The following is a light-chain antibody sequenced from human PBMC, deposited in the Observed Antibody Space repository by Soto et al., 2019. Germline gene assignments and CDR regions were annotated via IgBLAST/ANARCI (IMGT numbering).Light chain of an antibody. CDR3: ASCDARVNGPV. CDR2: TNT. V-gene: IGLV1-44*01. J-gene: IGLJ1*01. CDR1: SSNVGGHP. Sequence: QSVLTQPPSASETPGQRVTISCSGISSNVGGHPVHWYQHVATRAPKLLIYTNTQRPSGVPDRFSGAKTVTAASLAIRGLQSEEAADYYSASCDARVNGPVFGSGTKVIGL.